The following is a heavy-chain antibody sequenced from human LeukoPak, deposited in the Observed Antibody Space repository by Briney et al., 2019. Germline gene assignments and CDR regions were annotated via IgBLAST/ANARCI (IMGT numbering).Heavy chain of an antibody. D-gene: IGHD2-2*01. CDR1: GDSVSSNSAA. CDR3: ARGWFFPRLYVVVPAAARPRFDP. V-gene: IGHV6-1*01. Sequence: SQTLSLTCAISGDSVSSNSAAWNWIRQSPSRGLEWLGRTYYRSKWYNDYAVSVKSRITINPDTSKNQFSLQLNSVTPEDTAVYYCARGWFFPRLYVVVPAAARPRFDPWGQGTLVTVSS. CDR2: TYYRSKWYN. J-gene: IGHJ5*02.